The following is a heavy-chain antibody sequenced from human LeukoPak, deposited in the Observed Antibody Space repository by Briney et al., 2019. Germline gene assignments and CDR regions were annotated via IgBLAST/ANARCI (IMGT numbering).Heavy chain of an antibody. CDR3: TRDSALLGVAFDL. CDR2: ISSNGDNT. Sequence: GGSLRLPCSASGFPFNTYAIHWVRQAPGKGLEYVAGISSNGDNTDFADSAKGRFTISRDNSKSTLFLQMNSLRAEDTAVYFCTRDSALLGVAFDLWGQGTVATVSS. J-gene: IGHJ3*01. V-gene: IGHV3-64D*06. D-gene: IGHD2-15*01. CDR1: GFPFNTYA.